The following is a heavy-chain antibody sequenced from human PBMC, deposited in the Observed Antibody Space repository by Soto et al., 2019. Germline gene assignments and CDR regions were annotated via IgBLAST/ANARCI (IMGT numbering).Heavy chain of an antibody. CDR1: GFSLTSPGMC. CDR3: SRSIRGAGRFKGMDV. D-gene: IGHD1-26*01. J-gene: IGHJ6*01. CDR2: IERDDDDK. V-gene: IGHV2-70*01. Sequence: SGPTLVNPTDTLTLTCTFSGFSLTSPGMCVSWIRQSPGKALDWLALIERDDDDKYYSTSLKTRLTISKDTRKNQVVLTMANMWARGTASYYCSRSIRGAGRFKGMDVLGERTTVTV.